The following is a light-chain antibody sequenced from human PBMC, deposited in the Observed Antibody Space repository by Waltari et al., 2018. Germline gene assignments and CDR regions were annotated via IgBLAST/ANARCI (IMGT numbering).Light chain of an antibody. J-gene: IGKJ1*01. CDR3: QQYYRSRT. Sequence: DIVMTQSPDSLAVSLGARATINCKSSQSVLYNSNGKNYLAWYQQKPGQPPKLLIYWASTRQSGVPDRFSGSGSGTDFTLTINSLQAEDVAVYYCQQYYRSRTFGQGTKVEIK. CDR1: QSVLYNSNGKNY. CDR2: WAS. V-gene: IGKV4-1*01.